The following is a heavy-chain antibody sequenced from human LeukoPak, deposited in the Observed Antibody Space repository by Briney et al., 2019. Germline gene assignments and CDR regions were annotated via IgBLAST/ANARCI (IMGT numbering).Heavy chain of an antibody. D-gene: IGHD5-18*01. CDR2: INPNSGGT. CDR3: ARVRDTAMVTDY. V-gene: IGHV1-2*02. CDR1: GYTFTGYY. Sequence: GASLKVSCKASGYTFTGYYMHWVRQAPGQGLEWMGWINPNSGGTNYAQKFQGRVTMTRDTSISTAYMELSRLRSDDTAVYYCARVRDTAMVTDYWGQGTLVTVSS. J-gene: IGHJ4*02.